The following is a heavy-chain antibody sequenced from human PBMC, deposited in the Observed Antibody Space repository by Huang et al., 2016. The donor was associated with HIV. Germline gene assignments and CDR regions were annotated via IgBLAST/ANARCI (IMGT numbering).Heavy chain of an antibody. CDR3: AKRGRGRSGYGYIGYFDA. D-gene: IGHD5-12*01. V-gene: IGHV4-34*01. Sequence: QVRLNQWGAGLLKPAETLSLTCAVSDASFDGYFWSWIRQSPGQGLEWIGEINDRTEMNFHPSFGSRLRLTGDTSKKQVSLGLRSVTAADTGVYFCAKRGRGRSGYGYIGYFDAWAQRILVTV. CDR1: DASFDGYF. J-gene: IGHJ5*02. CDR2: INDRTEM.